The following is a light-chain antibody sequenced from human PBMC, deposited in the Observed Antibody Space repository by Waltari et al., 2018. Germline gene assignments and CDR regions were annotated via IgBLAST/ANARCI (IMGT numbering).Light chain of an antibody. V-gene: IGLV2-23*02. CDR2: EVS. CDR3: CSYGGGTTFVV. Sequence: QSALTQPASVSGSPGQSITISCTGTTRDIGNYKLVSWYQQHPGKVPKLMIYEVSERPSGVSNRFSGSKSGNTGYLTIAGLQAEDVADYYCCSYGGGTTFVVFGGGTKLTVL. CDR1: TRDIGNYKL. J-gene: IGLJ2*01.